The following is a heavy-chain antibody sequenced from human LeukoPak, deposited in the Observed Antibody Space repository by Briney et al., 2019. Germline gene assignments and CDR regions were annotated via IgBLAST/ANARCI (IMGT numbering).Heavy chain of an antibody. Sequence: GGSLRLSCAASGFTFSSYGMHWVRQAPGKGLEWVAVIWYDGSNKYYADSVKGRFTISRDNSKNTLYLQMNCLRAEDTAVYYCARTARDYYYYYMDVWGKGTTVTVSS. J-gene: IGHJ6*03. D-gene: IGHD2-2*01. CDR3: ARTARDYYYYYMDV. CDR2: IWYDGSNK. V-gene: IGHV3-33*01. CDR1: GFTFSSYG.